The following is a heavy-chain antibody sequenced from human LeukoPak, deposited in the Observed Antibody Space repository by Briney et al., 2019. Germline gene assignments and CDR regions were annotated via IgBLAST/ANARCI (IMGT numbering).Heavy chain of an antibody. Sequence: PGGSLRLSCAASGFTFSSYWMHWVRQAPGKGLVWVSRINSDGSSTSYADSVKGRFTISRDNAKNTLYLQMNSLRAEDTAVYYCARAAVAGDFDYWGQGTLVTVSS. J-gene: IGHJ4*02. D-gene: IGHD6-19*01. CDR1: GFTFSSYW. CDR3: ARAAVAGDFDY. V-gene: IGHV3-74*01. CDR2: INSDGSST.